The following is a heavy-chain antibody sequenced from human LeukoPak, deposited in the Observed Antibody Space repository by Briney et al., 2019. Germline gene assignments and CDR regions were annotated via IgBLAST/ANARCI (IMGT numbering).Heavy chain of an antibody. J-gene: IGHJ4*02. Sequence: SETLSLTCTVSGGSISSYFWSWIRQPPGKGLEWIGYIYHTGSTDYNPSLKSRVTMSVDTSKNQFSLNLNSVTAADTAVYYCARITGVDGSGWRIDYWGQGTLVTVSS. D-gene: IGHD6-19*01. CDR1: GGSISSYF. CDR2: IYHTGST. V-gene: IGHV4-59*04. CDR3: ARITGVDGSGWRIDY.